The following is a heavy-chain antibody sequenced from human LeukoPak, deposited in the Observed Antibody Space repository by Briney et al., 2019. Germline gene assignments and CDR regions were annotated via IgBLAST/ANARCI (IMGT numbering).Heavy chain of an antibody. CDR3: ARDPVPEF. Sequence: GGSLRLSCVVSGVTVSSSCMNWVRQAPGKGLECVSVISSGGTIYYADSVKGRFTISRDNSKNTVYLQMNNLRAEDTAVCYCARDPVPEFWGQGTMVTVSS. J-gene: IGHJ3*01. CDR2: ISSGGTI. CDR1: GVTVSSSC. V-gene: IGHV3-53*01. D-gene: IGHD1-14*01.